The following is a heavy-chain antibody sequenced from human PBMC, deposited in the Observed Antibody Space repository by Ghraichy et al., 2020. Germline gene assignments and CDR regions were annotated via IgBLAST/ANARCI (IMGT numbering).Heavy chain of an antibody. Sequence: SETLSLTCTVSGGSISSYYWSWIRQPPGKGLEWIGYIYYSGSTNYNPSLKSRVTISVDTSKNQFSLKLSSVTAADTAVYYCARGGGGLWFGELLWGQGTLVTVSS. J-gene: IGHJ4*02. D-gene: IGHD3-10*01. CDR2: IYYSGST. CDR1: GGSISSYY. V-gene: IGHV4-59*01. CDR3: ARGGGGLWFGELL.